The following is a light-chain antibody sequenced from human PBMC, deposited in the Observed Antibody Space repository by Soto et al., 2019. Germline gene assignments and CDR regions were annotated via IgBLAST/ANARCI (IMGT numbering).Light chain of an antibody. CDR1: SSDVGGYNF. Sequence: QSALTQPASVSGSPGQSITISCTGTSSDVGGYNFVSWYQQHPGKAPKLMIYDVRNRPSGVSNRFSGSKSVNPASLTISGLQAEDGADYYCSSYTNISTYVFGTGTKVPVL. CDR2: DVR. J-gene: IGLJ1*01. V-gene: IGLV2-14*01. CDR3: SSYTNISTYV.